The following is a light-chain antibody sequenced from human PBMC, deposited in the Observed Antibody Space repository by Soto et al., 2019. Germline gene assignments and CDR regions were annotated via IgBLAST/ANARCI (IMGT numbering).Light chain of an antibody. CDR3: QQYNDWRRT. J-gene: IGKJ1*01. CDR1: QTVSSN. CDR2: GAS. Sequence: EIVMTQSPATLSVSPGERATLSCRASQTVSSNLAWYQRNPGQAPRLLVYGASTRATGIPARFTGSGSGTEFTLTISSLQSEDFAVYYCQQYNDWRRTFGQGTKVEI. V-gene: IGKV3-15*01.